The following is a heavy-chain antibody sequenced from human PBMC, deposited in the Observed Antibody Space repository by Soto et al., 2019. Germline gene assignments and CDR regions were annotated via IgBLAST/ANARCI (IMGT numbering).Heavy chain of an antibody. CDR2: ISSSSSYI. J-gene: IGHJ6*02. D-gene: IGHD1-26*01. CDR3: ARDSGIVGATNPHYYYGMDV. V-gene: IGHV3-21*01. Sequence: SLKISCAASGFTFSSYSMNWVRQAPGKGLEWVSSISSSSSYIYYADSVKGRFTISRDNAKNSLYLQMNSLRAEDTAVYYCARDSGIVGATNPHYYYGMDVWAKGPRSPSP. CDR1: GFTFSSYS.